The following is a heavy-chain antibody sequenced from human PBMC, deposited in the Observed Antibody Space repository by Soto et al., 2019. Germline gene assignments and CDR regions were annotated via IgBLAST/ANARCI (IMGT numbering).Heavy chain of an antibody. CDR2: ISSSGSTI. V-gene: IGHV3-48*03. CDR3: ARALFYYDSLGAFDI. CDR1: GFTFSSYE. J-gene: IGHJ3*02. Sequence: VGSLRLSCAASGFTFSSYEMNWVRQAPGKGLEWVSYISSSGSTIYYADSVKGRFTISRDNAKNSLYLQMNSLRAEDTAVYYCARALFYYDSLGAFDIWGQGTMVTVSS. D-gene: IGHD3-22*01.